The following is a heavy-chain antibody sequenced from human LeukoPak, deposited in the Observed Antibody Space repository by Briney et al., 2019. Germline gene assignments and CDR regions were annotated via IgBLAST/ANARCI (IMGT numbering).Heavy chain of an antibody. J-gene: IGHJ4*02. D-gene: IGHD5-18*01. Sequence: ASVKVSCKASGGSFRNHAISWVRQAPGQGLEGMGGIIPLFPISKYAQRFQGRVTITADESTGTAYMELSSLSSEDTALYYCARASGLNYGFEYWGQGTLVTVSS. V-gene: IGHV1-69*13. CDR3: ARASGLNYGFEY. CDR1: GGSFRNHA. CDR2: IIPLFPIS.